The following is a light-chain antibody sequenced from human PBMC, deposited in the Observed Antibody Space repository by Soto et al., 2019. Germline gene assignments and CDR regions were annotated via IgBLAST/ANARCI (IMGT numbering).Light chain of an antibody. J-gene: IGKJ5*01. V-gene: IGKV3-20*01. CDR1: QSVSSSY. Sequence: EIVLTQSPGTLSLSPGERATLSCRASQSVSSSYLVWHQQKPGQAPRLLIYAASRRATGIPDRFSGSGSGTDFTLTISSLQSEDCAIYYCQQYHTWPITFGQGTRLEI. CDR2: AAS. CDR3: QQYHTWPIT.